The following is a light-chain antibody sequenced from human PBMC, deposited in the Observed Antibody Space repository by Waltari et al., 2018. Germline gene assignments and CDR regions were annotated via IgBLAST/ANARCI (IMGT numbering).Light chain of an antibody. Sequence: PGERATLSCRASQSVSKYLAWYQQKPGQAPRLLIYYASTRATGIPDRFSGSGWGTDFSLTISRLEPEDFAVYYCQKYGTLPATFGQGTKVQ. CDR2: YAS. V-gene: IGKV3-20*01. CDR3: QKYGTLPAT. CDR1: QSVSKY. J-gene: IGKJ1*01.